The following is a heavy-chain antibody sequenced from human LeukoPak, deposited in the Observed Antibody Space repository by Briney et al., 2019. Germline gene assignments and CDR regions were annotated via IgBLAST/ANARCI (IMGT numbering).Heavy chain of an antibody. CDR1: GYTFTSYG. J-gene: IGHJ4*02. CDR3: ARANYGNRYFDY. CDR2: ISAYNGNT. V-gene: IGHV1-18*01. Sequence: DSVTVSCKVSGYTFTSYGISWVRQAPGQGLEWMGWISAYNGNTNYAQKVQGRVTMTTDTSTSTAYMDLRSLRSDDTAVYYCARANYGNRYFDYWGQGTLVTVSS. D-gene: IGHD3-10*01.